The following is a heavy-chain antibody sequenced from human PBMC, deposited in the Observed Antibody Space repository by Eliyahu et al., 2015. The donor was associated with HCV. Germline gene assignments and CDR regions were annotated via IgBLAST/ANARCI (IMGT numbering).Heavy chain of an antibody. D-gene: IGHD3-10*01. CDR2: SKHDGTPP. J-gene: IGHJ4*02. Sequence: EVQLVESGGGLVQPGGSLRLSCAASGFALSHYWMHWVRQAPGKGLMWVAMSKHDGTPPTYAVSVQGRFTISRDNARNTLYLQMNSLRAEDTAVYYCARHSGEPLDHWGQGAQVSVSS. V-gene: IGHV3-74*03. CDR1: GFALSHYW. CDR3: ARHSGEPLDH.